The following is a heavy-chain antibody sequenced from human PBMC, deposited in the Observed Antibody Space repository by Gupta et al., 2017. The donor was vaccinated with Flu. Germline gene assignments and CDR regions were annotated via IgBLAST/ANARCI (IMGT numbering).Heavy chain of an antibody. CDR1: VYTFTSYD. CDR3: ARGADYDIINWFDP. CDR2: MNPNSGNT. Sequence: QVQLVQSGAEVKKPGASVKLSCTASVYTFTSYDINWVRQATGQGLEWMGWMNPNSGNTGYAQKFQGRVTMTRNTSISTAYMELSSLRSEDTAVYYCARGADYDIINWFDPWGQGTLVTVSS. D-gene: IGHD3-9*01. J-gene: IGHJ5*02. V-gene: IGHV1-8*01.